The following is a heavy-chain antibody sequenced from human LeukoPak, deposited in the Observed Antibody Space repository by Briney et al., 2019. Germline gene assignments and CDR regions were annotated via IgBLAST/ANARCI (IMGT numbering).Heavy chain of an antibody. J-gene: IGHJ4*02. CDR2: IYAGGNT. V-gene: IGHV3-66*01. CDR1: GFTLNTNY. D-gene: IGHD6-13*01. CDR3: AREVYSSTWFDL. Sequence: PGGSLRLSCAAYGFTLNTNYMNWVRQVPGKGLEWVSVIYAGGNTYYADSVKERFTISRDNSRNTLYLQMNSLRGDDTAVYYCAREVYSSTWFDLWGQGTLVTVSS.